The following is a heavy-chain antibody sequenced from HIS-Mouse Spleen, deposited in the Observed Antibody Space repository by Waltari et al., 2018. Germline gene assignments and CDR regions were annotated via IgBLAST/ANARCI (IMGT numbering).Heavy chain of an antibody. J-gene: IGHJ4*02. Sequence: QVQLVQSGAEVKKPGASVKVSCKASGYPFTSYDINWVRQATGKGREWMGWMTPTSGNTGYAQKFQGRVTMTRNTSISTAYMELSSLRSDDTAVYYCARGHDYSNYFDYWGQGTLVTVSS. CDR1: GYPFTSYD. V-gene: IGHV1-8*01. CDR3: ARGHDYSNYFDY. CDR2: MTPTSGNT. D-gene: IGHD4-4*01.